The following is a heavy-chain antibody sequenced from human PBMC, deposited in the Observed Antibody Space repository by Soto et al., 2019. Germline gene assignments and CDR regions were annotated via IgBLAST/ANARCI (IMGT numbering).Heavy chain of an antibody. Sequence: QVQLVQSGVEVKKPGASVKVSCKASGYTFISHGISWVRQAPGQGLEWMGWISGKNGNTNYAQKLQGRVTLTTDTDTSTAYMELRSLRSDDTAVYYCARVSSSIVVVPDYGMDVWGQGTTVTVSS. J-gene: IGHJ6*02. D-gene: IGHD2-15*01. CDR3: ARVSSSIVVVPDYGMDV. V-gene: IGHV1-18*04. CDR2: ISGKNGNT. CDR1: GYTFISHG.